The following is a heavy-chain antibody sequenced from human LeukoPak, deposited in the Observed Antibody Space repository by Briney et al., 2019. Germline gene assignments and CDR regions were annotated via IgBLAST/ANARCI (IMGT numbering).Heavy chain of an antibody. J-gene: IGHJ3*01. Sequence: ASVKVSCKASGGTFSSYAISWVRQAPGQGLEWMGRIIPILGIANYAQKFQGRVTITADKSTSTAYMELSSLRSEDTAVYYCARGRRDGYNFADWGQGTMVTVSS. CDR2: IIPILGIA. CDR3: ARGRRDGYNFAD. D-gene: IGHD5-24*01. V-gene: IGHV1-69*04. CDR1: GGTFSSYA.